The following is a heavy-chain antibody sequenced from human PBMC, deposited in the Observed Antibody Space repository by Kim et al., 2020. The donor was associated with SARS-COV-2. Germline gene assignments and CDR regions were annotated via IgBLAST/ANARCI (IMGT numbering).Heavy chain of an antibody. CDR3: ARHDSYYYGMDV. V-gene: IGHV5-51*01. J-gene: IGHJ6*02. D-gene: IGHD3-3*01. Sequence: RYRPSFQGQVTISADKSISTAYLQWSSLKASDTAMYYCARHDSYYYGMDVWGQGTTVTVSS.